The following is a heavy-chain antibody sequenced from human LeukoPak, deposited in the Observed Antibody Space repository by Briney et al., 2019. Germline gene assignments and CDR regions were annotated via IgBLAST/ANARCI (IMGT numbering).Heavy chain of an antibody. CDR1: GFTFRTYA. J-gene: IGHJ4*02. Sequence: WGSLRLSCAASGFTFRTYAMNWVRQAPGKGLEWVAVISDDGSNKYYAESVKGQFTISRDNSKNTLYLQMNSLRAEDTAVYYCARAFSTTAFDYWGQGTLVTVSS. CDR2: ISDDGSNK. D-gene: IGHD4-17*01. CDR3: ARAFSTTAFDY. V-gene: IGHV3-30*04.